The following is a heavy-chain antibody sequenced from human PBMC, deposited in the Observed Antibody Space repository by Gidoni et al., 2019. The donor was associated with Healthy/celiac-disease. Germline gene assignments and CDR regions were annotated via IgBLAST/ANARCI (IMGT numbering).Heavy chain of an antibody. J-gene: IGHJ5*02. V-gene: IGHV1-69*01. CDR3: ARAHTVAAVSYNWFDP. D-gene: IGHD6-19*01. Sequence: QVQLVQSGAEVKMPGSSVKVSCQASGGTFRSYAISWVRQAPGQGLEWMVGIIPIFGTANYAQKFQGRVTITADESTSTAYMELSSLRSEDTAVDYCARAHTVAAVSYNWFDPWGQGTLVTVSS. CDR2: IIPIFGTA. CDR1: GGTFRSYA.